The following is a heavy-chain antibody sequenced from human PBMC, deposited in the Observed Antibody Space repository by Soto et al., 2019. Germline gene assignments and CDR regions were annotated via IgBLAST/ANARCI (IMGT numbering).Heavy chain of an antibody. J-gene: IGHJ4*02. V-gene: IGHV3-49*04. D-gene: IGHD3-3*01. CDR3: TRSLRYYDFWSGYADY. CDR1: GFTFGDYA. Sequence: GGSLSLSCTASGFTFGDYAMSWVRQAPGKGLEWVGFIRIKAYGGTTEYAASVKGRFTISRDDSKSIAYLQMNSLKTEDTAVYYCTRSLRYYDFWSGYADYWGQGTLVTVSS. CDR2: IRIKAYGGTT.